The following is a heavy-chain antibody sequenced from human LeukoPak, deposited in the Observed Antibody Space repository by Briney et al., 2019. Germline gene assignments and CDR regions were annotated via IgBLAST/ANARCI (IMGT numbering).Heavy chain of an antibody. CDR2: IYYSGST. CDR1: GGSISSGDYY. V-gene: IGHV4-30-4*01. CDR3: ARPSVDITIFGNPVGYMDV. Sequence: SETLSLTCTVSGGSISSGDYYWSWIRQPPGKGLEWIGYIYYSGSTYYNPSLKSRVTISVDTSKNQFSLKLSSVTAADTAVYYCARPSVDITIFGNPVGYMDVWGKGTTVTVSS. D-gene: IGHD3-3*01. J-gene: IGHJ6*03.